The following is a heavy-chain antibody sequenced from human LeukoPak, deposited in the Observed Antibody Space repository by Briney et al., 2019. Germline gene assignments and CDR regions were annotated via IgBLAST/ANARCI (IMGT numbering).Heavy chain of an antibody. CDR3: ARGKGGHYYQSPWLARPSRPYYFDY. Sequence: PSETLSLTCGVYSGSISGYYWSWIRQPPGKGLEWIGEINHSGSTNYNPSLKSRVTISVDTSRSQFSLKLSSVTAADTAVYYCARGKGGHYYQSPWLARPSRPYYFDYWGQGTLVTVSS. V-gene: IGHV4-34*01. D-gene: IGHD3-10*01. J-gene: IGHJ4*02. CDR1: SGSISGYY. CDR2: INHSGST.